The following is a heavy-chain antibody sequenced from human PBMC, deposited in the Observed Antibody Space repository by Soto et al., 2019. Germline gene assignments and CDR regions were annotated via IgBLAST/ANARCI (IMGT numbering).Heavy chain of an antibody. J-gene: IGHJ4*01. D-gene: IGHD3-3*01. CDR1: GFSFSDYY. CDR3: SKLEGG. Sequence: EEQLVESGGGLVQPGGSLTLSCAASGFSFSDYYMEWVRQAPGKGLEWVARSRNKVKSYTTDYAASVKGRFTISRDLSKNSLYLEMNNLNTEDTAVYYCSKLEGGWGHGTLVTVSS. V-gene: IGHV3-72*01. CDR2: SRNKVKSYTT.